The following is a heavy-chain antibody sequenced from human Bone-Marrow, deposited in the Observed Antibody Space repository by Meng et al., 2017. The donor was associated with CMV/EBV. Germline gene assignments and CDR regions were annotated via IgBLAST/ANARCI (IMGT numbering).Heavy chain of an antibody. CDR2: IYYSGST. CDR1: GGSTSSYY. Sequence: SETLSLTCTVSGGSTSSYYWSWIRQPPGKGLEWIGYIYYSGSTNYNPSLKSRVTISVDTSKNQFSLKLSSVTAADTAVYYCASHSGGFWSGSRPGRYYFDYWGQGTLVTVSS. D-gene: IGHD3-3*01. CDR3: ASHSGGFWSGSRPGRYYFDY. J-gene: IGHJ4*02. V-gene: IGHV4-59*01.